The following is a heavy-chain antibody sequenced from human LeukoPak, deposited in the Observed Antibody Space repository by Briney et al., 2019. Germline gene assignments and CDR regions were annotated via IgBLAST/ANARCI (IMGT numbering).Heavy chain of an antibody. J-gene: IGHJ2*01. CDR3: ARNTTVTDWYFDL. Sequence: PSETLSLTCIVSGGAISSSSHYWGWIRQPPGKGLEWIGSFYHSGSTVYNPSLKSRVAISVDTSRNQFSLKLNSVTASDTAVYYCARNTTVTDWYFDLWGRGTLVTVSS. CDR1: GGAISSSSHY. V-gene: IGHV4-39*01. D-gene: IGHD4-17*01. CDR2: FYHSGST.